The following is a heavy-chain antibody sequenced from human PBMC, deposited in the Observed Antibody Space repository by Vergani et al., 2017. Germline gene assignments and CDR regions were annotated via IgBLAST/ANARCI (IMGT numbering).Heavy chain of an antibody. J-gene: IGHJ6*03. CDR2: ISYDGSNK. CDR3: ARDGYSSSGGYYYYYMDV. V-gene: IGHV3-30-3*01. CDR1: GFTFSSYA. D-gene: IGHD6-6*01. Sequence: QVQLVESGGGVVQPGRSLRLSCAASGFTFSSYAMHWVRQAPGKGLEWVAVISYDGSNKYYADSVKGRFTISRDNSKNPLYLQMNSLRAEDTAVYYCARDGYSSSGGYYYYYMDVWGKGTTVTVSS.